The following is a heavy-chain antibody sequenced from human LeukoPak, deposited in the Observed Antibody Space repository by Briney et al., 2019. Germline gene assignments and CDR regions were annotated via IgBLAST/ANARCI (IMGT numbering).Heavy chain of an antibody. Sequence: PSETLSLTCTVSVGSISRYYWIWMRQPAAKGLEWIGRICTSGSTNYNPSLKSPVTMSVDTSKNQFSLKLSSVTDADTAVYYCARDTPQTYNDILTGYPDYWYFDLWGRGTLVTVSS. CDR2: ICTSGST. CDR1: VGSISRYY. D-gene: IGHD3-9*01. CDR3: ARDTPQTYNDILTGYPDYWYFDL. J-gene: IGHJ2*01. V-gene: IGHV4-4*07.